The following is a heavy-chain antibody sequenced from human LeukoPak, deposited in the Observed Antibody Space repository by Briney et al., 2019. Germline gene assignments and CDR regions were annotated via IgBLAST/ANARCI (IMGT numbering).Heavy chain of an antibody. Sequence: GRSLRLSCAASGFTFSRYSMDWVRQAPGKGPEWVSSINSRGSDKYYADSVEGRFTISRDNAKNSLFLQMNSLRAEDTAVYYCAKDPPLYFDWPEGYFQHWGQGTLVTVSS. V-gene: IGHV3-21*01. D-gene: IGHD3-9*01. J-gene: IGHJ1*01. CDR1: GFTFSRYS. CDR3: AKDPPLYFDWPEGYFQH. CDR2: INSRGSDK.